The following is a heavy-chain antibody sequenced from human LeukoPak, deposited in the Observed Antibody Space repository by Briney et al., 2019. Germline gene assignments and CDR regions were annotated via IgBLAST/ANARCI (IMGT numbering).Heavy chain of an antibody. CDR1: GFTVSTYA. V-gene: IGHV3-23*01. CDR2: ISGGGGIT. CDR3: AKGSTTGTTGGSFDP. D-gene: IGHD1-1*01. J-gene: IGHJ5*02. Sequence: GGSLRLSCLASGFTVSTYAMSWVRQAPGKGLEWVSGISGGGGITYCADSVKGRFTISKGNSKNTLSLQMNSLRAEDTAVYYCAKGSTTGTTGGSFDPWGQGALVTVSS.